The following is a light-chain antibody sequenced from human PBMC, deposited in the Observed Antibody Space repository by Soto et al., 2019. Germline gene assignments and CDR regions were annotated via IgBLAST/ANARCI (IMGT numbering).Light chain of an antibody. J-gene: IGKJ2*01. V-gene: IGKV3-20*01. CDR2: YAS. Sequence: DIVLTQSPGTLSLSPGERASLSCRASQTVSSTYIAWYQQKPGQSPRLVMYYASNRAPAIPDRFSGSGYGTDFTLTISRLEPEDVAVYYCQQYSSSPYTFGQGTKLEIK. CDR3: QQYSSSPYT. CDR1: QTVSSTY.